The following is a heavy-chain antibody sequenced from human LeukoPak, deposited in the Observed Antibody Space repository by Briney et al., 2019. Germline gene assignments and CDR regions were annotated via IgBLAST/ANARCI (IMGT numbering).Heavy chain of an antibody. V-gene: IGHV4-59*08. CDR1: GGSISSYY. CDR2: IYYSGST. CDR3: ARQFKPRYFDY. Sequence: SGTLSLTCAVSGGSISSYYWSWIRQPPGKGLEWIGYIYYSGSTNYNPSLKSRVTISVDTSKNQFSLKLSSVTAADTAVYYCARQFKPRYFDYWGQGTLVTVSS. D-gene: IGHD1-14*01. J-gene: IGHJ4*02.